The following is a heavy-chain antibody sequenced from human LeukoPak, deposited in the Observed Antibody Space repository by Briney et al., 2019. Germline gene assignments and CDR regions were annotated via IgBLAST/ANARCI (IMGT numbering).Heavy chain of an antibody. D-gene: IGHD2-2*01. CDR2: ISHSAERT. CDR3: EKSFCSSTSCPRGYFDL. V-gene: IGHV3-23*01. CDR1: GFTFSNYA. J-gene: IGHJ2*01. Sequence: GGSLRLSCAAFGFTFSNYAMSWVRQAAGKGLEWVSSISHSAERTYYADSVKGRFTISRDNSKNTLYLQMDSQRAEATAVYYCEKSFCSSTSCPRGYFDLWGRGTLVTVSS.